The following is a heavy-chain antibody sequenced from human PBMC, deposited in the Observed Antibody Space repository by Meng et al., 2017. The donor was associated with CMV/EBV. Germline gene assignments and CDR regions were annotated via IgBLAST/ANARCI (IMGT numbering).Heavy chain of an antibody. V-gene: IGHV3-11*04. CDR2: ISSSGSTI. CDR1: GGSISSISFY. J-gene: IGHJ3*02. D-gene: IGHD3-9*01. CDR3: ARDFPYYDILTAYFSVDAFDI. Sequence: LSLTCTVSGGSISSISFYWGWIRQPPGKGLEWVSYISSSGSTIYYADSVKGRFTISRDNAKKTLYLQMSSLRAEDTAVYYCARDFPYYDILTAYFSVDAFDIWGQGTMVTVSS.